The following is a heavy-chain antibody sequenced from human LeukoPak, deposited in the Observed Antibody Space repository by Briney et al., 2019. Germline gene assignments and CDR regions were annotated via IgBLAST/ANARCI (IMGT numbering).Heavy chain of an antibody. CDR3: ATASGYGSGSYYISDAFDI. Sequence: ASVKVSCKASGGTFSSYAISWVRQAPGQGLEWMGRIIPILGIANYAQKFQGRVTITADKSTSTAYMELSSLRSEDTAVYYCATASGYGSGSYYISDAFDIWGQGTMVTVSS. CDR2: IIPILGIA. V-gene: IGHV1-69*04. CDR1: GGTFSSYA. D-gene: IGHD3-10*01. J-gene: IGHJ3*02.